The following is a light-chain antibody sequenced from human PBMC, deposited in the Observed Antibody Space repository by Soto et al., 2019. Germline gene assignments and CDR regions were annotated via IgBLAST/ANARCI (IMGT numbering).Light chain of an antibody. CDR3: QSYDDSLGGHVI. CDR1: SSYIGAGYD. Sequence: QSVLTQPPSVSGAPGQRVTISCTGSSSYIGAGYDVHWYQQLPGTAPKLLIYANTNRPSGVPDRFSGSKSGTSASMAITGLPAEDEADYYCQSYDDSLGGHVIFGGGTKLTVL. J-gene: IGLJ2*01. V-gene: IGLV1-40*01. CDR2: ANT.